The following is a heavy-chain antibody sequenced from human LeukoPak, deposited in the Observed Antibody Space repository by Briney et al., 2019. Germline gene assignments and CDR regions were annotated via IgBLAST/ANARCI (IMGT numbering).Heavy chain of an antibody. CDR2: ISGSGAYT. J-gene: IGHJ1*01. V-gene: IGHV3-23*01. CDR1: GFTFSSYA. Sequence: GGSLRLSCAASGFTFSSYAMTWVRQAPGKGLEWVSTISGSGAYTYYADSVKGRFTTSRDNSKNTLYLQMNSLRAEDTAVYYCAKYFASGSYYKLPHWGQGTLVTVSS. D-gene: IGHD3-10*01. CDR3: AKYFASGSYYKLPH.